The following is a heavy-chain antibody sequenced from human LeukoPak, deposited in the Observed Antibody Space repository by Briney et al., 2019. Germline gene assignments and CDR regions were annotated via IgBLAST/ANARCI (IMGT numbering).Heavy chain of an antibody. J-gene: IGHJ4*02. Sequence: ASVKASCKASGYTFTSYDINWVRQATGQGLEWMGWMNPNSGNTGYAQKFQGRVTMTRNTSISTAYMELSSLRSEDTAVYYCARGPLNFWSGYLALNYFDYWGQGTLVTVSS. CDR2: MNPNSGNT. D-gene: IGHD3-3*01. V-gene: IGHV1-8*01. CDR1: GYTFTSYD. CDR3: ARGPLNFWSGYLALNYFDY.